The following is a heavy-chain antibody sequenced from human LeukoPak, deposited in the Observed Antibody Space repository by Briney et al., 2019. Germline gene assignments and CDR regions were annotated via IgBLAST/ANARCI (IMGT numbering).Heavy chain of an antibody. J-gene: IGHJ6*03. D-gene: IGHD3-3*01. CDR3: ARDEFGYDFWSGYPPYYYMDV. Sequence: SQTLSLTCTVSGGSISSGSYYWSWIRQPAGKGLEWIGRIYTSGSINYNPSLKSRVTISVDTSKNQFSLKLSSATAADTAVYYCARDEFGYDFWSGYPPYYYMDVWGKGTTVTVSS. V-gene: IGHV4-61*02. CDR1: GGSISSGSYY. CDR2: IYTSGSI.